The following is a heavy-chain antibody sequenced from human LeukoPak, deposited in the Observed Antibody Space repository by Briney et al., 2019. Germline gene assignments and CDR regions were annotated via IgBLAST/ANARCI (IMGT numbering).Heavy chain of an antibody. CDR3: ACDCYDLDAFDI. CDR1: GWSFSGYY. V-gene: IGHV4-34*01. CDR2: INHSGST. J-gene: IGHJ3*02. D-gene: IGHD2-21*02. Sequence: PSETLSLTCAVSGWSFSGYYWSWIRQPPGKGLEWIGEINHSGSTNYNPSLKSRVTISVDTSKNQFSLKLSSVTAADTAVYYCACDCYDLDAFDIWGQGTMVTVSS.